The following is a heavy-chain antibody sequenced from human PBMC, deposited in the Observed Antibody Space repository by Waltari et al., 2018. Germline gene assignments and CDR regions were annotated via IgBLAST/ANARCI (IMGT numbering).Heavy chain of an antibody. CDR3: AREGSDFWSGYQAYYFDY. V-gene: IGHV4-4*07. CDR1: GGSISSYY. J-gene: IGHJ4*02. CDR2: IYTSGST. Sequence: QVQLQESGPGLVKPSETLSLTCTDSGGSISSYYWSWIRQPAGKGLEWIGRIYTSGSTNYNPSLKSRVTMSVDTSKNQFSLKLSSVTAADTAVYYCAREGSDFWSGYQAYYFDYWGQGTLVTVSS. D-gene: IGHD3-3*01.